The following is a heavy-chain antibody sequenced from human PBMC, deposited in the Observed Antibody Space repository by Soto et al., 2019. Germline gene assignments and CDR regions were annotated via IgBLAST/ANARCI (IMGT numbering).Heavy chain of an antibody. Sequence: PSETLSLTCTVAGGSISSYYWSWIRQPPGKGLEWIGYIYYSGSTNYNPSLKSRVTISVDTSKNQFSLKLSSVTAADTAVYYCERVTYSNYVFVDYWGQGTLVTVSS. CDR1: GGSISSYY. CDR3: ERVTYSNYVFVDY. V-gene: IGHV4-59*01. D-gene: IGHD4-4*01. CDR2: IYYSGST. J-gene: IGHJ4*02.